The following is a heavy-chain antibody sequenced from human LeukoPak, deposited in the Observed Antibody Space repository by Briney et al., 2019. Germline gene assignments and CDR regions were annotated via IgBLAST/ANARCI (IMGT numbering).Heavy chain of an antibody. Sequence: SQTLSLTCAISGDSVSSNSAAWNWIRQSPSRGLEWLGRTYYRSKWYNDYAVSVKSRITINPDTSKNQFSLQLNSVTPEDTAVYYCAREVDIVGATSSALDYWGRGTLVTVSS. J-gene: IGHJ4*02. V-gene: IGHV6-1*01. CDR1: GDSVSSNSAA. CDR2: TYYRSKWYN. CDR3: AREVDIVGATSSALDY. D-gene: IGHD1-26*01.